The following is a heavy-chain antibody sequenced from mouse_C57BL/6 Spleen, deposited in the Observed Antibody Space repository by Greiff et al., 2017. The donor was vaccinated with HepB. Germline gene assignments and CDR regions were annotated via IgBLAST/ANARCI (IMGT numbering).Heavy chain of an antibody. CDR1: GYTFTSYW. CDR3: ARGDYSNFHWYFDV. J-gene: IGHJ1*03. CDR2: IDPSDSYT. Sequence: QVQLKQSGAELVMPGASVKLSCKASGYTFTSYWMHWVKQRPGQGLEWIGEIDPSDSYTNYNQKFKGKSTLTVDKSSSTAYMQLSSLTSEDSAVYYCARGDYSNFHWYFDVWGTGTTVTVSS. D-gene: IGHD2-5*01. V-gene: IGHV1-69*01.